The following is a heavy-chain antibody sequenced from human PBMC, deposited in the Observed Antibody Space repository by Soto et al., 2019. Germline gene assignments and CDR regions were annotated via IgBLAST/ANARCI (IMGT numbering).Heavy chain of an antibody. V-gene: IGHV1-69*08. D-gene: IGHD3-10*01. Sequence: QVQLVQSGAEVKKPGSSVKVSCKASGGTFSSYTISWVRQAPGQGLEWMGRIIPILGIANYAQKFQGRVTITADKSTSTAYMELSSLRSEDTGVYYCARDSDNYYALPWGQGTLVTVSS. CDR3: ARDSDNYYALP. CDR1: GGTFSSYT. J-gene: IGHJ5*02. CDR2: IIPILGIA.